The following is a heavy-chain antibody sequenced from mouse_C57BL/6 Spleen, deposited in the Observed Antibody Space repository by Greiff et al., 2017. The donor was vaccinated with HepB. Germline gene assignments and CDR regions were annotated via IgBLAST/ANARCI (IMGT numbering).Heavy chain of an antibody. D-gene: IGHD1-1*01. J-gene: IGHJ1*03. CDR2: IDPETGGT. V-gene: IGHV1-15*01. CDR1: GYTFTDYE. Sequence: VQLVESGAELVRPGASVTLSCKASGYTFTDYEMHWVKQTPVHGLEWIGAIDPETGGTAYNQKFKGKAILTADKSSSTAYMELRSLTSEDSAVYYCTRKGNYYGSRYFDVWGTGTTVTVSS. CDR3: TRKGNYYGSRYFDV.